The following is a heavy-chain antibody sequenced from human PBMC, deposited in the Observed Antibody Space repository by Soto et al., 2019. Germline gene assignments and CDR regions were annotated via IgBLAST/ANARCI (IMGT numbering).Heavy chain of an antibody. CDR3: ARAYSSSHEVYYYYYGMDD. Sequence: SLTVSCKASGCTCSGYSIGWLRQAPGQVLEWLGGILPIFGTANYAQKCQGRVTITADESTSTAYMELSSLRSEDKAVYYCARAYSSSHEVYYYYYGMDDWGQGTTVTVSS. CDR1: GCTCSGYS. V-gene: IGHV1-69*13. J-gene: IGHJ6*02. CDR2: ILPIFGTA. D-gene: IGHD6-6*01.